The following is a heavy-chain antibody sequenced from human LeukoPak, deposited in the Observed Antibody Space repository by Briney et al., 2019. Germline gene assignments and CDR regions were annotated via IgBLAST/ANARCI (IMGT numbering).Heavy chain of an antibody. J-gene: IGHJ3*02. CDR1: GGSFSGYY. D-gene: IGHD5-18*01. V-gene: IGHV4-34*01. Sequence: SETLSLTCAVYGGSFSGYYWSWIRQPPGKGLEWTGEINHSGSTNYNPSLKSRVTISVDTSKNQFSLKLSSVTAADTAVYYCARVVDTAMQGWAFDIWGQGTMVTVSS. CDR2: INHSGST. CDR3: ARVVDTAMQGWAFDI.